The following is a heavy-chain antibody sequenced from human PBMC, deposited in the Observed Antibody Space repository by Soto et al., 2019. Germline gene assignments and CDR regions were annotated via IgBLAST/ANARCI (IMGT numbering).Heavy chain of an antibody. CDR2: IHHSGRT. V-gene: IGHV4-4*02. CDR1: GDSISSDKW. J-gene: IGHJ4*02. Sequence: SETLSLTCAVSGDSISSDKWWSWVRQPPGKGLEWNGEIHHSGRTNYNPSLKSRVTILVEKSKNQVSLELSSMTAADTAVYYCARGGDWQFDYWGQGTLVT. D-gene: IGHD2-21*02. CDR3: ARGGDWQFDY.